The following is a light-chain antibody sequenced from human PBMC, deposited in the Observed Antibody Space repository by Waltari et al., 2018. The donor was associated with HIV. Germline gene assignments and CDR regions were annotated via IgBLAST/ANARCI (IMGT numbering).Light chain of an antibody. Sequence: QSVLTQPPSASGTPGQTVTISCSGRNSNIGNNYVYWYQQFSGMHPKLLIFRNDQRPSGVPDRFSGSKSGTSASLAVSGLRSEDEADYFCSSSDDSLRQYVFGGGTRLTV. CDR1: NSNIGNNY. J-gene: IGLJ6*01. CDR3: SSSDDSLRQYV. CDR2: RND. V-gene: IGLV1-47*01.